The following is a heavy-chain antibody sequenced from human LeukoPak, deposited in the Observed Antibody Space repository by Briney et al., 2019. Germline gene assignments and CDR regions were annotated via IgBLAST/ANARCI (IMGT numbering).Heavy chain of an antibody. CDR2: IIPILGIA. D-gene: IGHD6-6*01. J-gene: IGHJ6*03. Sequence: SVKVSCKASGGTFSSYTISWVRQAPGQGLEWMGRIIPILGIANCAQKFQGRVTITADKSTSTAYMELSSPRSEDTAVYYCAASIAAPRGYYMDVWGKGTTVTVSS. CDR1: GGTFSSYT. V-gene: IGHV1-69*02. CDR3: AASIAAPRGYYMDV.